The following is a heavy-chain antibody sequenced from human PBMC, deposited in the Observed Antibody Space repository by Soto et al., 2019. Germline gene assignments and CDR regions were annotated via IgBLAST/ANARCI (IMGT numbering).Heavy chain of an antibody. D-gene: IGHD3-9*01. CDR1: GGSISSYY. CDR2: IYYSGST. CDR3: ARVEDILTGYNFDY. Sequence: SETLSLTCTVSGGSISSYYWSWIRQPPGKGLEWIGYIYYSGSTNYNPSLKSRVTISVDTSKNQFSLKLSSVTAADTAVYYCARVEDILTGYNFDYWGQGTLVTV. V-gene: IGHV4-59*01. J-gene: IGHJ4*02.